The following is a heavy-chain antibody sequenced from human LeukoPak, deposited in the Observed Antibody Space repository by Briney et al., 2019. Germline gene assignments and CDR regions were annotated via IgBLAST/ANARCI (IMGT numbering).Heavy chain of an antibody. CDR3: ARLRGAMTPVTSDFDY. CDR2: GFYSGSA. CDR1: GXSISGSSYY. V-gene: IGHV4-39*01. Sequence: SSETLSLTFTVSGXSISGSSYYWAWVRQPPEKGLEWVGSGFYSGSAYSNPSLKSRVTISVDTSRNQFSLNLSSVTAADTAVYYCARLRGAMTPVTSDFDYWGQGTLVTVSS. D-gene: IGHD4-17*01. J-gene: IGHJ4*02.